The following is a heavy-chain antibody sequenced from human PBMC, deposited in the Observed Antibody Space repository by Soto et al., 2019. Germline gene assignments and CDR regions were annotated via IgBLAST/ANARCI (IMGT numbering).Heavy chain of an antibody. Sequence: HLQLQESGPGLVKPSETLSLTCTVSDDSITSTASYWGVIRQPPGKGVEWTGAIQERGSTYYNPPLRRRVTMSLTTSTTPYSLRLRSVTATYTAVYVCAGTFSLGGLLFDYWGPGTLVSVSS. D-gene: IGHD3-10*01. CDR1: DDSITSTASY. V-gene: IGHV4-39*01. CDR2: IQERGST. J-gene: IGHJ4*02. CDR3: AGTFSLGGLLFDY.